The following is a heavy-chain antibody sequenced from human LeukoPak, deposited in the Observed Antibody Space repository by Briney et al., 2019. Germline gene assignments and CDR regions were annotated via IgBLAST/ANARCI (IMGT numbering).Heavy chain of an antibody. Sequence: SVKVSCKASGGTFSSYAISWVRQAPGQGHEWMGGIIPIFGTANYAQKFQGRVTITADESTSTAYMELSNLRSEDTAVYYCARVGYGGNSVWGQGTLVTVSS. J-gene: IGHJ4*02. CDR2: IIPIFGTA. CDR1: GGTFSSYA. V-gene: IGHV1-69*13. CDR3: ARVGYGGNSV. D-gene: IGHD4-23*01.